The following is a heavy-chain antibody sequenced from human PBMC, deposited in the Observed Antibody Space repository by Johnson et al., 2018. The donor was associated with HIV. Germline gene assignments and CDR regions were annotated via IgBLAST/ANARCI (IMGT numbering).Heavy chain of an antibody. V-gene: IGHV3-66*01. CDR3: ARDRGYWDAFDI. D-gene: IGHD3-22*01. Sequence: MQLVESGGGLVKPGGSLRLSCAASGFTFSNAWMSWVRQAPGKGLEWVSVIYSGGTTNYADSVKGRFTISRDNSKNTLYLQMNSLRADDTAVYYCARDRGYWDAFDIWGQGTMVTVSS. CDR1: GFTFSNAW. J-gene: IGHJ3*02. CDR2: IYSGGTT.